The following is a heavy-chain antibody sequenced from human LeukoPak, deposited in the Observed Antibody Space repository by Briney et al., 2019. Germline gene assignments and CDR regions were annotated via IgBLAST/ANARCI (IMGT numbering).Heavy chain of an antibody. CDR2: INPNSGGT. Sequence: ASVKVSCKASGYTFTAYYMNWVRQAPGQGLEWMGWINPNSGGTNYAQKFQGRVTMTSDTSISTAFMELSRLRSDDTAVYYCAREWGNGGTTMTQGYWGQGILVTVSS. J-gene: IGHJ4*02. CDR3: AREWGNGGTTMTQGY. V-gene: IGHV1-2*02. D-gene: IGHD3-22*01. CDR1: GYTFTAYY.